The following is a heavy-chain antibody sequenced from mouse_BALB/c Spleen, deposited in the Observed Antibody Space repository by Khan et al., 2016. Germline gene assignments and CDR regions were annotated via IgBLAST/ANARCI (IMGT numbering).Heavy chain of an antibody. D-gene: IGHD2-1*01. J-gene: IGHJ1*01. V-gene: IGHV1-7*01. Sequence: QVQLQQSGAELAKPGASVKMSCKASGYTFTSYWMHWVKQRPGQGLEWIGYINPSTGYTEYNQKFKDKATLTADKSSSTAYMQLSSLTSEDSAVYYCARRGKHGYFDVWGAGTTVTVSS. CDR3: ARRGKHGYFDV. CDR1: GYTFTSYW. CDR2: INPSTGYT.